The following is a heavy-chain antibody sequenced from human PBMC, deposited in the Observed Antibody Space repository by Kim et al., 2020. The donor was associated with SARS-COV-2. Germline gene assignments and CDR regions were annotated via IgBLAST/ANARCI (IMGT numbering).Heavy chain of an antibody. CDR1: GFTFSSYA. D-gene: IGHD2-15*01. CDR3: ARAPGNPSSYSNFDY. V-gene: IGHV3-30*04. J-gene: IGHJ4*02. Sequence: GGSLRLSCAASGFTFSSYAMHWVRQAPGKGLEWVAVISYDGSNKYYADSVKGRFTISRDNSKNTLYLQMNSLRAEDTAVYYCARAPGNPSSYSNFDYWGQGTLVTVSS. CDR2: ISYDGSNK.